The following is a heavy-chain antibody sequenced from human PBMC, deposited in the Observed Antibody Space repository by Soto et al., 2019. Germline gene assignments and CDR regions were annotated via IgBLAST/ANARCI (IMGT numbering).Heavy chain of an antibody. V-gene: IGHV4-4*07. CDR2: IYTSGST. CDR1: GGSISSYY. J-gene: IGHJ3*02. Sequence: SETLSLTCTVSGGSISSYYWSWIRQPAGKGLEWIGRIYTSGSTNYNPRLKSRVTMSVDTSKNQFSLKLSSVTAADTAVYYCAGGDYDFWSGYWQVAFDIWGQG. CDR3: AGGDYDFWSGYWQVAFDI. D-gene: IGHD3-3*01.